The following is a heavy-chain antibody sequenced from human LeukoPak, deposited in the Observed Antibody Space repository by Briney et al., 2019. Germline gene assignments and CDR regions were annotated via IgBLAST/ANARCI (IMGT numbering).Heavy chain of an antibody. V-gene: IGHV4-59*11. CDR1: GGSINSHY. Sequence: SEALSLTCTVSGGSINSHYWSWIRQPPGKGLEWIGYVSYSGSTDYNPSLKSRVTISIDTSKNHFSLKLSSVTAADTAVYYCARFLRRYSGYDSYYYYYMDVWGKGTTVTVSS. D-gene: IGHD5-12*01. CDR3: ARFLRRYSGYDSYYYYYMDV. J-gene: IGHJ6*03. CDR2: VSYSGST.